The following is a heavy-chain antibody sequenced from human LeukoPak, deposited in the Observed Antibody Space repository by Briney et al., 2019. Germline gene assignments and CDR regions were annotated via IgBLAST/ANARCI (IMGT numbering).Heavy chain of an antibody. CDR3: ARDGRCSSTSCYTLNAFDI. Sequence: GGSLRLSCAASGFTFSSYAMHWVRQAPGKGLEWVAVISYDGSNKYYADSVKGRFTISRDNSKNTLYLQMNSLRAEDTAVYYCARDGRCSSTSCYTLNAFDIWGQGTMVTVSS. CDR1: GFTFSSYA. D-gene: IGHD2-2*02. J-gene: IGHJ3*02. V-gene: IGHV3-30-3*01. CDR2: ISYDGSNK.